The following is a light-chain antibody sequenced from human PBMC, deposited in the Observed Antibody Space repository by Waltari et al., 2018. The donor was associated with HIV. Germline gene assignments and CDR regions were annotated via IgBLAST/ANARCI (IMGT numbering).Light chain of an antibody. CDR3: VAWDDSLGGVV. J-gene: IGLJ2*01. Sequence: SVLPQPPSASGTPGQRVTISCSASTPHIRSHHPFWYQHLPGTAPKLLIHRNNQRPSGVPDRFSGSTSGTSASLAISGLRSEDEADYYCVAWDDSLGGVVFGGGTKVAVL. CDR1: TPHIRSHH. V-gene: IGLV1-47*01. CDR2: RNN.